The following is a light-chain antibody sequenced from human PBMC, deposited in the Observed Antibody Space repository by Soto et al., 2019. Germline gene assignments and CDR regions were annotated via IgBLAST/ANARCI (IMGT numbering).Light chain of an antibody. V-gene: IGKV1-5*03. Sequence: IQMTQSPSTLSASVGDRVTITCRASQSVSSWLAWYQQKPGKAPKLLIYKASSLESWVPSRFSGSESGTEFTLTISSLQPDDFATYYCQQYSGYSLTFGGGTKVEIK. J-gene: IGKJ4*01. CDR2: KAS. CDR3: QQYSGYSLT. CDR1: QSVSSW.